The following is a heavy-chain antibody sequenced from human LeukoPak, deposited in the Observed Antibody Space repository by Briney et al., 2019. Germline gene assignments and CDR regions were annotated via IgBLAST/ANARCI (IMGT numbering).Heavy chain of an antibody. CDR3: ARDLRGIAVAGIDY. D-gene: IGHD6-19*01. Sequence: PSETLSLTCTVSGGSISSSSYYWGWIRQPPGKGLEWIGSIYYSGSTYYNSSLKSRVTISVDTSKNQFSLKLSSVTAADTAVCYCARDLRGIAVAGIDYWGQGTLVTVSS. CDR1: GGSISSSSYY. CDR2: IYYSGST. V-gene: IGHV4-39*07. J-gene: IGHJ4*02.